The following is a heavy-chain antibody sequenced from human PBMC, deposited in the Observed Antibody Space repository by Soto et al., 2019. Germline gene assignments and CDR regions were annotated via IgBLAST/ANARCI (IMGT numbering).Heavy chain of an antibody. CDR1: GFTCSSYW. J-gene: IGHJ6*02. CDR2: IKQDGSEK. CDR3: ARVSGYPFGGVIIRPYYYYGMDV. D-gene: IGHD3-16*02. V-gene: IGHV3-7*01. Sequence: PGWSLRLSCAASGFTCSSYWMSWVRQAPGKGLEWVANIKQDGSEKYYVDSVKGRFTISRDNAKNSLYLQMNSLRAEDTAVYYCARVSGYPFGGVIIRPYYYYGMDVWGQGTTVTASS.